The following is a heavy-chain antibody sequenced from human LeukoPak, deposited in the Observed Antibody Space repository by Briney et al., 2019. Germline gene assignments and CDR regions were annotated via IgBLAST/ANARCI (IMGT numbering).Heavy chain of an antibody. D-gene: IGHD3-22*01. J-gene: IGHJ6*02. CDR2: IIPIFGTA. CDR1: GGTFSSYA. V-gene: IGHV1-69*13. CDR3: ARSYYDSSGNYWGDYYYGMDV. Sequence: PQASVTVSCKASGGTFSSYAISWVRQAPGQGLEWMGGIIPIFGTANYAQKFQGRVTITADESTSTAYMELSSLRSEDTAVYYCARSYYDSSGNYWGDYYYGMDVWGQGTTVTVSS.